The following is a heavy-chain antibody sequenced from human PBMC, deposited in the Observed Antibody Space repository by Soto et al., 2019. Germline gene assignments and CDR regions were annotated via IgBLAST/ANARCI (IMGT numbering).Heavy chain of an antibody. CDR2: IIPIFGTA. D-gene: IGHD6-13*01. Sequence: QVQLVQSGAEVKKPGSSVKVSCKASGGTFSSYAISWVRQAPGQGLEWMGGIIPIFGTANYAQKFQGRVTITADEPTCIAYMELSGLRSEDTVVYYCATHEWGDSRSWYRVLDSWGQGTLVTVCS. CDR1: GGTFSSYA. J-gene: IGHJ4*02. CDR3: ATHEWGDSRSWYRVLDS. V-gene: IGHV1-69*01.